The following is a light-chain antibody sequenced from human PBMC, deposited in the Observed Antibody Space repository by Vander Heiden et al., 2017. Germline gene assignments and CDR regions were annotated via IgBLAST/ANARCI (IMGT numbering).Light chain of an antibody. Sequence: EIVLPQSPGTLSLPPGERATPSCRASQSVSSSYLAWYQQKPGQAPRLLIYGASSRATGIPDRFSGSRSGTDFTLTISRLEPEDFAVYYCPQYGSSPLYTFGPGTKVDIK. CDR3: PQYGSSPLYT. V-gene: IGKV3-20*01. CDR1: QSVSSSY. J-gene: IGKJ3*01. CDR2: GAS.